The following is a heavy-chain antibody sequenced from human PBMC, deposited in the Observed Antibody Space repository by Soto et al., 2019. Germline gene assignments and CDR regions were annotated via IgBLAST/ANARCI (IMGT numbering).Heavy chain of an antibody. CDR3: ARVPPNCSGDCHLGEDHCLLDV. J-gene: IGHJ6*02. CDR1: GGSISSSSYY. D-gene: IGHD2-21*02. Sequence: SETLSLTCTVSGGSISSSSYYWGWIRQPPGKGLEWIGSIYYSGSTYYNPSLKSRVTISVDTSKNQFSLKLSSVTAADTAVYYCARVPPNCSGDCHLGEDHCLLDVSGQGSTDTGSS. V-gene: IGHV4-39*01. CDR2: IYYSGST.